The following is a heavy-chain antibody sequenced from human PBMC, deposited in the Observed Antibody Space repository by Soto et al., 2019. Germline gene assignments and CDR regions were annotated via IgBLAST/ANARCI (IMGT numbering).Heavy chain of an antibody. J-gene: IGHJ3*01. V-gene: IGHV1-18*01. CDR3: AKGLNFGALAGPNDAHSF. CDR2: TRAYNGNT. D-gene: IGHD6-19*01. Sequence: AAVKVSCEASGYTFTSNGTSWVLHAPGKGLEWMGWTRAYNGNTNYAQKLQGRVTMTRDTSTSTAYMELRSLRSDDTAVYYCAKGLNFGALAGPNDAHSFSGQGTMVPVSS. CDR1: GYTFTSNG.